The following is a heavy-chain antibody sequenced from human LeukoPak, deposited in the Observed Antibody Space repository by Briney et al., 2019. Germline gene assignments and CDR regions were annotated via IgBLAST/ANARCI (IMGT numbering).Heavy chain of an antibody. CDR2: IKQDGSEK. D-gene: IGHD3-22*01. Sequence: GGSLRLSCAASGFTFSSYWMSWVRQAPGKGLEWVANIKQDGSEKYYVDSVKGRFTISRDNAKNSLYLQMNSLRAGDTAVYYCARDLTVYYYDSSGLEHWGQGTLVTVSS. J-gene: IGHJ1*01. CDR1: GFTFSSYW. V-gene: IGHV3-7*04. CDR3: ARDLTVYYYDSSGLEH.